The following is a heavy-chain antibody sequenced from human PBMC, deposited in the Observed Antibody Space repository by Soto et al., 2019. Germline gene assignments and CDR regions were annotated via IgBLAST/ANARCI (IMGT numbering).Heavy chain of an antibody. J-gene: IGHJ6*03. CDR2: IDHSGST. D-gene: IGHD3-10*01. CDR1: GGSFSGYH. CDR3: ARGNRDAVYYYASGTLNYMDV. V-gene: IGHV4-34*01. Sequence: QVQLQQWGAGLLTPSETLSLTCVVYGGSFSGYHWNWIRQPPGKGLEWMGGIDHSGSTNFNPSRKGRLTIGVDTSKNQVSLRLSSVTAADAAVYYCARGNRDAVYYYASGTLNYMDVWGKGTTVTVSS.